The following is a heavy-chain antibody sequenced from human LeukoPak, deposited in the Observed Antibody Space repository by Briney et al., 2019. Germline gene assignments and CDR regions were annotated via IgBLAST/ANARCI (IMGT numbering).Heavy chain of an antibody. CDR3: ARDAYDNTESVRWFDP. CDR1: GFTVSSNY. V-gene: IGHV3-66*01. J-gene: IGHJ5*02. Sequence: GGSLRLSCAAFGFTVSSNYMSWVRQPPGKGLEWVAVLYRAGDTYYADSVKGRFTISRDDSKNALYLQMNTVRVEDTAVYYCARDAYDNTESVRWFDPWGQGTLVTVSS. CDR2: LYRAGDT. D-gene: IGHD3-9*01.